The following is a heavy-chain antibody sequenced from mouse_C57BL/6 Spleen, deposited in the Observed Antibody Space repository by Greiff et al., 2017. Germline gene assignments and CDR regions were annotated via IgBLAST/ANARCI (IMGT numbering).Heavy chain of an antibody. Sequence: VQLQQPGAELVKPGASVKFSCKASGYAFSSSWMNWVKQRPGHGLEWIGRIYPGDGDTNYNEKFKGKSTLTADKSSSTAYMQLSSLTSEDSAVYFYARKSGTYLIAYWGQGTLVTVSA. CDR3: ARKSGTYLIAY. D-gene: IGHD5-1*01. J-gene: IGHJ3*01. CDR2: IYPGDGDT. CDR1: GYAFSSSW. V-gene: IGHV1-82*01.